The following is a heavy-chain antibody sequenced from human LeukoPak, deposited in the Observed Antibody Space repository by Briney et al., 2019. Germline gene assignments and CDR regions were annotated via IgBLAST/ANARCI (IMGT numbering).Heavy chain of an antibody. CDR1: GGSTSSYY. CDR2: SSYSGTA. D-gene: IGHD3-10*01. V-gene: IGHV4-59*01. J-gene: IGHJ4*02. Sequence: SETLSLTCTVSGGSTSSYYWSWIWQPPGKGLGWIGFSSYSGTANYNPSLKSRVTIPVDTTKNQFSLRRSSATAADTAVYYCARSILSGRSPDYFDYWGQGTLVTVSS. CDR3: ARSILSGRSPDYFDY.